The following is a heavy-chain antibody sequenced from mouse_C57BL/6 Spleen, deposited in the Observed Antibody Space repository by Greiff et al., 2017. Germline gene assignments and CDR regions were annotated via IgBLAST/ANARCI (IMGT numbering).Heavy chain of an antibody. CDR2: IYPGSGNT. J-gene: IGHJ2*01. D-gene: IGHD2-10*01. CDR3: ARSLLSYAGDY. V-gene: IGHV1-66*01. Sequence: QVQLQQSGPELVKPGASVKISCKASGYSFTSYYIHWVKQRPGQGLEWIGWIYPGSGNTKYNEKFKGKATLTADTSSSTAYMQLSSLTSEDSAVYYCARSLLSYAGDYWGQGTTLTVSS. CDR1: GYSFTSYY.